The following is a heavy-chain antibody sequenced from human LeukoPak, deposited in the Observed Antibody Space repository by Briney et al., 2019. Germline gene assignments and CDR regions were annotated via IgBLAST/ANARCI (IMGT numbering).Heavy chain of an antibody. Sequence: GGSLRLSCAASGLTFSSYGMSWVRQAPGKGLEWVSAISGSGGSTYYAYSVKGRFTISRDNSKNTLYLQMNSLRAEDTAVYYCARARSSYGYGDAFDIWGQGTMVTVSS. V-gene: IGHV3-23*01. CDR1: GLTFSSYG. J-gene: IGHJ3*02. D-gene: IGHD5-18*01. CDR3: ARARSSYGYGDAFDI. CDR2: ISGSGGST.